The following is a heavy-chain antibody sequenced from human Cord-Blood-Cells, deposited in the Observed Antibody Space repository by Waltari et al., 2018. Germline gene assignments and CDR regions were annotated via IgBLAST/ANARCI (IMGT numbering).Heavy chain of an antibody. CDR2: SSAYKGNK. V-gene: IGHV1-18*04. CDR3: ASSVVPAAAFDI. CDR1: GYTFTSYG. Sequence: QVQLVQSGAEVKKPGASVKVSCKASGYTFTSYGISWVRQAPGQGLEWMGWSSAYKGNKNHAQKLQGRVTMTTDTSTSTAYMELRSLRSDDTAVYYCASSVVPAAAFDIWGQGTMVTVSS. D-gene: IGHD2-2*01. J-gene: IGHJ3*02.